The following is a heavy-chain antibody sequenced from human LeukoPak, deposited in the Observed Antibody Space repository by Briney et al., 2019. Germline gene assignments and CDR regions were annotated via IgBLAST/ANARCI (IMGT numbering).Heavy chain of an antibody. J-gene: IGHJ4*02. CDR1: GFTFSGCA. CDR3: AKGLFDWLSDTDY. D-gene: IGHD3-9*01. V-gene: IGHV3-23*01. CDR2: IRGSGDYS. Sequence: GGSLRLSCAASGFTFSGCAMSWVRQAPGKGLEWVSAIRGSGDYSYYADSVKGRFTISRDNSKNTLYLQMDSLRAEDTAIYYCAKGLFDWLSDTDYWGQGTLVTVSS.